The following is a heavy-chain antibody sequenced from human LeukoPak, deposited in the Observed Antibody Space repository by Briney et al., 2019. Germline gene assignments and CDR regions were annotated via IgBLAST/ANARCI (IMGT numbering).Heavy chain of an antibody. J-gene: IGHJ6*03. Sequence: ASVKVSCKASGYTFTGYYMHWVRQAPGQGLEWMGWINPNSGGTNYAQKFQGRVTMTRDTSISTAYMELSRLRSDDTAVYYCARDGVRGYSGYDYDSYYYYYYMDVWGKGTTVTISS. D-gene: IGHD5-12*01. V-gene: IGHV1-2*02. CDR1: GYTFTGYY. CDR2: INPNSGGT. CDR3: ARDGVRGYSGYDYDSYYYYYYMDV.